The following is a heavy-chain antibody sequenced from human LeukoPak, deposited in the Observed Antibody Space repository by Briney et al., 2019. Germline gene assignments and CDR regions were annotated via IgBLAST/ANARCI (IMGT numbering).Heavy chain of an antibody. J-gene: IGHJ4*02. CDR2: ISGRGGST. CDR1: GFTFSSYS. Sequence: GGSLRPPCAASGFTFSSYSMSWVRQPPGKGLEWVADISGRGGSTYYADSVKGRFTISRDNSKNTLYLQMNSLRAEDTAVYYCAKDYDILTGWGRGTLVTVSS. CDR3: AKDYDILTG. V-gene: IGHV3-23*01. D-gene: IGHD3-9*01.